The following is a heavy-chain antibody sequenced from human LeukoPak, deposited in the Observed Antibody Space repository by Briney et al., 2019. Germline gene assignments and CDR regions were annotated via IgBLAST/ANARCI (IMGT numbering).Heavy chain of an antibody. D-gene: IGHD4-17*01. CDR3: ARQTTVTTDYFDY. CDR1: GYSFTSYW. Sequence: GESLKISCKGSGYSFTSYWIGWVRQMPGKGLEWMGVIYPGDSDTRYSPSFQGQVTISADKSISTAYLQWSSLKASDTAMYYCARQTTVTTDYFDYWGQGTLVTVSS. V-gene: IGHV5-51*01. CDR2: IYPGDSDT. J-gene: IGHJ4*02.